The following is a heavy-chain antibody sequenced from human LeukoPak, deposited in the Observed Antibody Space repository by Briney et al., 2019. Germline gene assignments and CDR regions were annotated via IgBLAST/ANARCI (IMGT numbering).Heavy chain of an antibody. Sequence: GGSLSLSCAASEFPFTSHWMHWVRQAPGQGLVWASRFNSDGGGRSTAAFVRGRFTITRDIAKNSLYLQMNSLRAEDTAVYYCARGRYYDMDVWGQGTTVTVSS. J-gene: IGHJ6*02. CDR1: EFPFTSHW. D-gene: IGHD1-14*01. CDR2: FNSDGGGR. V-gene: IGHV3-74*01. CDR3: ARGRYYDMDV.